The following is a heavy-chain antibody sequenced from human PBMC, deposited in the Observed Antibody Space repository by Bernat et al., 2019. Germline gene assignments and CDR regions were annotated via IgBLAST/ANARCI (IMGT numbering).Heavy chain of an antibody. J-gene: IGHJ4*02. Sequence: QVQLQESGPGLVKPSETLSLTYTVSGGSISSYYWSWIRQPPGKGLEWIGYIYYSGSTNYNPSLKSRVTISVDTSKNQFSLKLSSVTAADTAVYYCARLNGVFDYWGQGTLVTVSS. V-gene: IGHV4-59*12. D-gene: IGHD2-8*01. CDR2: IYYSGST. CDR1: GGSISSYY. CDR3: ARLNGVFDY.